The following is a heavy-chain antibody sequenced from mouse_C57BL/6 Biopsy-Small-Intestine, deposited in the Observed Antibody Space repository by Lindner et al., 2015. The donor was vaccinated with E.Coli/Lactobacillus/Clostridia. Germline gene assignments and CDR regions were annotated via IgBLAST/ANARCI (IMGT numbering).Heavy chain of an antibody. CDR3: ARGSIYDGYYWYFDI. V-gene: IGHV1-66*01. CDR2: IYPGSGNT. Sequence: VQLQESGPELMKPGAPVKISCKASGYSFTSYYIHWVKQRPGQGLEWIGWIYPGSGNTKYNEKFKGKATLTADTSSSTAYMQLSSLTSEDSAVYYCARGSIYDGYYWYFDIWGTGTTVTVSS. D-gene: IGHD2-3*01. J-gene: IGHJ1*03. CDR1: GYSFTSYY.